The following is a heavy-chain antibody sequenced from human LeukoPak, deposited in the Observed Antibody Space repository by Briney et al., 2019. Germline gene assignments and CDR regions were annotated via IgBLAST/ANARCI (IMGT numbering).Heavy chain of an antibody. D-gene: IGHD2-21*02. CDR3: TRAKVVTALLYYYYYMDV. Sequence: GGSLRLSCAASGFTFSNAWMSWVRQAPGKGLEWVGFIRSKAYGGTTEYAASVKGRFTISRDDSKSIAYLQMNSLKTEDTAVYYCTRAKVVTALLYYYYYMDVWGKGTTVTISS. CDR2: IRSKAYGGTT. J-gene: IGHJ6*03. CDR1: GFTFSNAW. V-gene: IGHV3-49*04.